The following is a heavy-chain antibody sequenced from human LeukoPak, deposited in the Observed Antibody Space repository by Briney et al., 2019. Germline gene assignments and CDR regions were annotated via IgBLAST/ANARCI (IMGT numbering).Heavy chain of an antibody. Sequence: GESLKISCKGSGYSFTSYWIAWVRQMPGKGLEWMGTIFPGDSDTRYSPSFQGQVTISADKSINTAYLQWSSLKASDTAMYYCAPPNGDHGDYWGQGTLVTVSS. CDR2: IFPGDSDT. CDR3: APPNGDHGDY. V-gene: IGHV5-51*01. J-gene: IGHJ4*02. D-gene: IGHD4-17*01. CDR1: GYSFTSYW.